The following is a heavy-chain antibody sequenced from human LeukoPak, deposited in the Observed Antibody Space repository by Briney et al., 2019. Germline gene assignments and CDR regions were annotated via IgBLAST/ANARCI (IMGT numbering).Heavy chain of an antibody. J-gene: IGHJ3*02. D-gene: IGHD5-12*01. CDR1: GGSISSYY. CDR2: IYYSGST. V-gene: IGHV4-59*01. CDR3: ARVRPRRYSGYDPAFDI. Sequence: SETLSLTCTVSGGSISSYYWSWIRQPPGKGLEWIGYIYYSGSTNYNPSLKSRVTISVDTSKNQFSLKLSSVTAADTAVYHCARVRPRRYSGYDPAFDIWGQGTMVTVSS.